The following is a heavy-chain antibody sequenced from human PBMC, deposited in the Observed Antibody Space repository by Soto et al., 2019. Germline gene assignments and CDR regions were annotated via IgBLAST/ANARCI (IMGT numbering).Heavy chain of an antibody. CDR1: GDSIYRSYW. CDR3: ARSARYGVVGDY. Sequence: QVQLLESGPGLVKPSGTLSLTCGVSGDSIYRSYWWSWVRLPPGKGPEWLGEIFHTGTTNYNPSLKSRLTMSVDKSKKEISLKLDSVTAADTAVYFCARSARYGVVGDYWGQGTGVTVSS. D-gene: IGHD2-15*01. V-gene: IGHV4-4*02. CDR2: IFHTGTT. J-gene: IGHJ4*02.